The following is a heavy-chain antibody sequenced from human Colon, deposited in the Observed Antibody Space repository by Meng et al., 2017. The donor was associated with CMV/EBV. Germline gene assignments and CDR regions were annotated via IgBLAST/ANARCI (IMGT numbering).Heavy chain of an antibody. CDR2: IYYSGTA. V-gene: IGHV4-30-4*01. J-gene: IGHJ4*02. Sequence: SETLSLTCTVTGDSISSGEKYWSWIRQPPGKGLEWIGFIYYSGTASYNPSLKSRVTISVDTSKNQFSLRLTSVTAADTAVYYCARDAPPRSGYNDYWGQGALVTVSS. D-gene: IGHD3-3*01. CDR1: GDSISSGEKY. CDR3: ARDAPPRSGYNDY.